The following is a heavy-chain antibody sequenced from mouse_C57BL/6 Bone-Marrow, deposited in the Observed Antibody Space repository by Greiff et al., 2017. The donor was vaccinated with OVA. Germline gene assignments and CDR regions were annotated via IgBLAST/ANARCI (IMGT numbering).Heavy chain of an antibody. D-gene: IGHD2-12*01. CDR2: ISSGGDYI. CDR3: TRDPRRGFAY. V-gene: IGHV5-9-1*02. J-gene: IGHJ3*01. Sequence: EVNVVESGEGLVKPGGSLKLSCAASGFTFSSYAMSWVRQTPEKRLEWVAYISSGGDYIYYADTVKGRFTISRDNARNTLYLQMSSLKSEDTAMYYCTRDPRRGFAYWGQGTLVTVSA. CDR1: GFTFSSYA.